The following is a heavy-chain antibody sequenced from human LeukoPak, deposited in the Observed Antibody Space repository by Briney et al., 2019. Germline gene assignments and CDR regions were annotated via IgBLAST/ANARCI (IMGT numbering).Heavy chain of an antibody. J-gene: IGHJ4*02. CDR1: GYTLTELS. CDR3: ATRRLVAATEIFDY. V-gene: IGHV1-24*01. Sequence: GASVKVSCKVSGYTLTELSMHWVRQAPGKGLEWMGGFDPEDGETIYAQKFQGRVTMTEDTSTDTAYMELSSLRSEDTAVYYCATRRLVAATEIFDYWGQGTLVTVSS. CDR2: FDPEDGET. D-gene: IGHD2-15*01.